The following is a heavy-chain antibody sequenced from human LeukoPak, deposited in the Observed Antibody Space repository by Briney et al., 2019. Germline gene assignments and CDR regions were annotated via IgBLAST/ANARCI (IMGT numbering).Heavy chain of an antibody. J-gene: IGHJ5*02. D-gene: IGHD5-12*01. CDR3: ASYVDIVATPVLNWFDP. V-gene: IGHV1-46*01. CDR1: GYTFTSYY. CDR2: INPSGGST. Sequence: ASVKVSCKASGYTFTSYYMHWVRQAPGQGLEWMGIINPSGGSTSYAQKFQGRVTMTRDMSTSTVYMELSSLRSEDTAVYYCASYVDIVATPVLNWFDPWGQGTLVTVSS.